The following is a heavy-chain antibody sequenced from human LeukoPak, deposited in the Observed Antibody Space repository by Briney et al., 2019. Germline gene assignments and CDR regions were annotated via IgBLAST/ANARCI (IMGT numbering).Heavy chain of an antibody. CDR1: GFTFSTYG. CDR2: ISDSGGRT. D-gene: IGHD3-22*01. J-gene: IGHJ4*02. V-gene: IGHV3-23*01. Sequence: GGSLRLSCAASGFTFSTYGMSWVRQAPGKGLEWVAGISDSGGRTNYADSVKGRFTISRDNPKNTLYLQMNSLRAEDTAVYFCAKRGVVIRVILVGFHKEAYYFDDWGQGTLVTVSS. CDR3: AKRGVVIRVILVGFHKEAYYFDD.